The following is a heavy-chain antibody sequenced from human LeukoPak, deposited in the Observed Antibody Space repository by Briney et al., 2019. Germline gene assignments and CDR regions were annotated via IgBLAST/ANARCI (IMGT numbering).Heavy chain of an antibody. CDR2: IIPIFGTA. CDR3: ARDAYYYGSGSYPNYYYYYMDV. CDR1: GGTFSSYA. D-gene: IGHD3-10*01. J-gene: IGHJ6*03. V-gene: IGHV1-69*06. Sequence: SVKVSCKASGGTFSSYAISWVRQAPGQGLEWMGGIIPIFGTANYAQKFQGGVTITADKSTSTAYMELSSLRSEDTAVYYCARDAYYYGSGSYPNYYYYYMDVWGKGTTVTVSS.